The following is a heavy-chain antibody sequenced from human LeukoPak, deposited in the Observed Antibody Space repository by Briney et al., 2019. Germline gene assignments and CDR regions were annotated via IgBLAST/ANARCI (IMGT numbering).Heavy chain of an antibody. CDR3: ARGPSGYGQLPGAFDI. V-gene: IGHV3-53*01. CDR1: GFTVSSTY. CDR2: IYNDGRT. Sequence: GGSLRLSCAASGFTVSSTYMSWVRQAPGKGLEWVSIIYNDGRTYYADSVKGRFTISRDNSKNTLYLQMNSLRAEDTAVYYCARGPSGYGQLPGAFDIWGQGTMVTVSS. J-gene: IGHJ3*02. D-gene: IGHD3-3*01.